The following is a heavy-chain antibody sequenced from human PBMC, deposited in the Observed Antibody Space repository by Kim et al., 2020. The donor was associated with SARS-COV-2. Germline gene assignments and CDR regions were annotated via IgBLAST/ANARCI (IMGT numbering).Heavy chain of an antibody. V-gene: IGHV1-69*01. D-gene: IGHD6-19*01. Sequence: AQKFQGRVTITADESTSTAYMELSSLRSEDTAVYYCARDVTIAVAGYFDYWGQGTLVTVSS. J-gene: IGHJ4*02. CDR3: ARDVTIAVAGYFDY.